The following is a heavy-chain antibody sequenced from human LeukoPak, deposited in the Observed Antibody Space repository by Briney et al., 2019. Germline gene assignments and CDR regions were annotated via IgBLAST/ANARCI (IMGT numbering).Heavy chain of an antibody. V-gene: IGHV1-46*01. CDR1: GYTFTSYY. Sequence: ASVKVSCKASGYTFTSYYMHWARQAPGQGLEWMGIINPSGGSTSYAQKFQGRVTMTRDTSTSTVYMELSSLRSEDTAVYYCARESIATDYYYYGMDVWGQGTTVTVSS. CDR3: ARESIATDYYYYGMDV. CDR2: INPSGGST. J-gene: IGHJ6*02. D-gene: IGHD6-13*01.